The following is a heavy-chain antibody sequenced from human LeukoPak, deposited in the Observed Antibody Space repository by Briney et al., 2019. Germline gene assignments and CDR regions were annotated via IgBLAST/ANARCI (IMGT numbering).Heavy chain of an antibody. Sequence: PGGSLRLSCAASGFTFSSYAMHGVRQAPGKGLEWVAVISYDGSNKYYADSVKGRFTISRDNSKNTLYLQVNSLRAEDTAVYYCARDRNLDYWGQGTLVTVSS. J-gene: IGHJ4*02. CDR3: ARDRNLDY. CDR2: ISYDGSNK. D-gene: IGHD1-14*01. CDR1: GFTFSSYA. V-gene: IGHV3-30-3*01.